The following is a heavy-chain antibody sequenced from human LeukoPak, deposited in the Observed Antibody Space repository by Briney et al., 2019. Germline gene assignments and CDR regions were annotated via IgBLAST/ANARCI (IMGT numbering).Heavy chain of an antibody. CDR2: ISGSGGST. CDR1: GFTFSSYA. J-gene: IGHJ6*02. Sequence: GGSLRLSCAASGFTFSSYAMSWVRQAPGKGLEWVSAISGSGGSTYYADSVKGRFTISRDNSKNTLYLQMNSLRAEDTAVYHCAKTLRDLEWLTGELDVWGQGTAVTVSS. V-gene: IGHV3-23*01. CDR3: AKTLRDLEWLTGELDV. D-gene: IGHD3-3*01.